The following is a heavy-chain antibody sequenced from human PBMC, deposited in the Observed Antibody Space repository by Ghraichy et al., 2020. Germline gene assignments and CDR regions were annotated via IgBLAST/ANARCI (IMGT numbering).Heavy chain of an antibody. CDR1: GFIFSEYL. CDR2: ISSDGTFT. CDR3: ARQPITRLWYFDL. J-gene: IGHJ2*01. V-gene: IGHV3-30*04. Sequence: GGSLRLSCAASGFIFSEYLMHWVRQGPDKGLECVAVISSDGTFTYYPDSVRGRFFISRDSSRSTLLLHMNTLRPEDTALYYCARQPITRLWYFDLWGRGTLVTVSS. D-gene: IGHD5-24*01.